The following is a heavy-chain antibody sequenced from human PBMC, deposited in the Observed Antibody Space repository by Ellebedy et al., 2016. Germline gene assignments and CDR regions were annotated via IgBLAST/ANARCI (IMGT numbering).Heavy chain of an antibody. CDR2: IYPDDSDT. CDR1: GYSFPTYW. D-gene: IGHD6-13*01. V-gene: IGHV5-51*01. Sequence: GESLKISCKGSGYSFPTYWIAWVRQMPGKGLEWMGIIYPDDSDTRYSPSFEGQVTISADKSISTAYLQWSSLKASDTAMYYCARGRGSSWYNYFDYWGQGTLVTVSS. CDR3: ARGRGSSWYNYFDY. J-gene: IGHJ4*02.